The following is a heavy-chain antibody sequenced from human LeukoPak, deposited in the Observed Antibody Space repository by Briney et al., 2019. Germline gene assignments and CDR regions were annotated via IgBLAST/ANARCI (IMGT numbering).Heavy chain of an antibody. Sequence: SETLSLTCTVSGGSLSTYYWSWVRQPPGKGREWVGYIYYIGRTNYNPSLKRRVTISVDTSKNQFSLNLSSVTAADTAVYYCAKSNGYGLIDIWGQGTMVTVSS. CDR1: GGSLSTYY. CDR3: AKSNGYGLIDI. CDR2: IYYIGRT. J-gene: IGHJ3*02. D-gene: IGHD3-10*01. V-gene: IGHV4-59*01.